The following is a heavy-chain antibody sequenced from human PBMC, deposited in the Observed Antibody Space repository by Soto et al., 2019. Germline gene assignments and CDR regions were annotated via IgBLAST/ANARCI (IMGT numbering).Heavy chain of an antibody. CDR3: AKEPVGPDWYFDL. CDR2: ISGSGIST. CDR1: GFTFSGYI. J-gene: IGHJ2*01. Sequence: GGSLRLSCVASGFTFSGYIMNWVRQAPGKGLEWVSYISGSGISTHYADSVKGRFTVSRDNSKNTLYLQMNSLRAEDTAVYNCAKEPVGPDWYFDLWGRGTLVTVSS. V-gene: IGHV3-23*01.